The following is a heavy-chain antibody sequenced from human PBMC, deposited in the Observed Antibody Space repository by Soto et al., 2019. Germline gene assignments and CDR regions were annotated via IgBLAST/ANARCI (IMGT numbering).Heavy chain of an antibody. CDR2: IYWNDEK. Sequence: SGPTLVNPTQTLTLTCTFSGFSLSTSGMGVGWIRQPPGKAMEWLAIIYWNDEKRYSPSLKSRLTITKDTSKNQVVLTMTNMDPVDTATYYCAHRPSSSSFFAYWGQGALATVSS. D-gene: IGHD6-13*01. J-gene: IGHJ4*02. CDR3: AHRPSSSSFFAY. CDR1: GFSLSTSGMG. V-gene: IGHV2-5*01.